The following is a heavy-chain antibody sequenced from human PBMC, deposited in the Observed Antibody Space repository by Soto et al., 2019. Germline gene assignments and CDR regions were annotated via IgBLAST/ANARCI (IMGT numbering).Heavy chain of an antibody. V-gene: IGHV3-23*01. CDR3: AKDRLGAYCGGDCYHYFDY. Sequence: GGSLRLSCATSGFTFSGYAMSWVRQAPGKGLEWVSAISGSGGTTYYADSVRGRFTISRDNSNNTLWLQMDSLRADDTAVYYCAKDRLGAYCGGDCYHYFDYWGQGALVTVSS. CDR1: GFTFSGYA. CDR2: ISGSGGTT. D-gene: IGHD2-21*02. J-gene: IGHJ4*02.